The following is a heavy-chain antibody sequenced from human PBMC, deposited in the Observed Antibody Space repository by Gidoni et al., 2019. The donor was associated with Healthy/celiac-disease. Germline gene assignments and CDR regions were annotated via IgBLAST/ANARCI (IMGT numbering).Heavy chain of an antibody. CDR3: ARHLKEASRRGAAGLLAYYYYGMDV. J-gene: IGHJ6*02. Sequence: QVQLQESGPGLVKPSETLSLTCTVSGGSISSYYWIWIRQPPGKGLEWIGYIYYSGSTNYNPSLKSRVTISVDTSKNQFSLKLSSVTAADTAVYYCARHLKEASRRGAAGLLAYYYYGMDVWGQGTTVTVSS. V-gene: IGHV4-59*08. CDR1: GGSISSYY. D-gene: IGHD6-13*01. CDR2: IYYSGST.